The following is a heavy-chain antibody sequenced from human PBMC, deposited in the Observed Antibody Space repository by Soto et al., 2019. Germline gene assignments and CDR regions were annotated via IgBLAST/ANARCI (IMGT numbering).Heavy chain of an antibody. CDR1: GFTFSIYG. J-gene: IGHJ4*02. CDR3: ARGSRLGDSAPTHFEY. D-gene: IGHD2-21*02. Sequence: ESGGGVVQPGTSLRVSCLASGFTFSIYGMHWFRQAPGKGLEWVSTIWYDGSHIYYADSVMGRFTMSRDNSKNTLYLQMNSLRDEDTAIYYCARGSRLGDSAPTHFEYWGQGTLVIVSS. CDR2: IWYDGSHI. V-gene: IGHV3-33*01.